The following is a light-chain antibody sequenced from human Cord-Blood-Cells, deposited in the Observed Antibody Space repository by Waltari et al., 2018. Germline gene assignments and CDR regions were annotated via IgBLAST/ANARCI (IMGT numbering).Light chain of an antibody. V-gene: IGKV3-15*01. CDR1: QSVSSN. CDR3: QQYNNWPYS. Sequence: EIVMTQSPATLSVSPGERATLSCRASQSVSSNLAWYQQKPGHAPRLLIYGASTRATGIPARFSGSASRTEFTLTISSLQSEDFAVYYCQQYNNWPYSFGQGTKLEIK. J-gene: IGKJ2*03. CDR2: GAS.